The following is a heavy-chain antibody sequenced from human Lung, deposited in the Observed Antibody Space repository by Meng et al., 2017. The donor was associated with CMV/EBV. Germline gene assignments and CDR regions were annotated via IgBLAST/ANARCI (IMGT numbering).Heavy chain of an antibody. Sequence: GESLKISCAPSGFSFSTYTLHWVRQAPGKGLEWVASISSSRSYINYADSVKGRFTISRDNAKDSLYLQMRSLRAEDTAVYYCARERLYQPLWGDALDIWGQGTVVXVSS. CDR2: ISSSRSYI. J-gene: IGHJ3*02. D-gene: IGHD2-2*01. V-gene: IGHV3-21*01. CDR1: GFSFSTYT. CDR3: ARERLYQPLWGDALDI.